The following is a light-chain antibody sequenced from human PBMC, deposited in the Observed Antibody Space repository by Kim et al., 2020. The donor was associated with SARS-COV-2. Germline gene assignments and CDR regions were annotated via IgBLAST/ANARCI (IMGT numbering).Light chain of an antibody. Sequence: VSVSPGQTASLTCSGDKLGDKYACWYQQKPGQSPVLVIYQDDKRPSGIPERFSGSNSGNTATLTISGTQAMDEADYFCQAWDSGWVFGGGTKLTVL. CDR3: QAWDSGWV. CDR2: QDD. CDR1: KLGDKY. J-gene: IGLJ3*02. V-gene: IGLV3-1*01.